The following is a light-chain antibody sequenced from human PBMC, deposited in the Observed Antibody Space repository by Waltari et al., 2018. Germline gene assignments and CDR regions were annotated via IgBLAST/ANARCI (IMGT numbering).Light chain of an antibody. CDR2: HAS. J-gene: IGKJ1*01. Sequence: EIVLTQSPGTLSFSPGERTTLSCRASQSIGTYLAGYQQKPGPAPRLLMYHASSRATGIPDRFSGSGSGTDFSLTISRLEAEDFAVYYCQNHERLPATFGQGTKVEIK. CDR3: QNHERLPAT. CDR1: QSIGTY. V-gene: IGKV3-20*01.